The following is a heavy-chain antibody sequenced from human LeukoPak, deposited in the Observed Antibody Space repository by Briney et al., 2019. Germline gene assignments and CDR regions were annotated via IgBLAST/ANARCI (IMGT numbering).Heavy chain of an antibody. J-gene: IGHJ4*02. V-gene: IGHV3-23*01. CDR1: GFTFNNYA. Sequence: GGSLRLSCGASGFTFNNYAMTWVRQAPGKGLEWVSAISGSGGSTYYADSVKGRFTISRDNSKNTLYLQMNSLRPEDTAVYYCAKGGDDDYLDYWGQGTLVTVSS. CDR2: ISGSGGST. D-gene: IGHD3-10*01. CDR3: AKGGDDDYLDY.